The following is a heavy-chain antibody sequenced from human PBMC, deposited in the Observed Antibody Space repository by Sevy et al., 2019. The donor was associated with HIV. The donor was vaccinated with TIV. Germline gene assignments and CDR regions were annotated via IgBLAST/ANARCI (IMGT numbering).Heavy chain of an antibody. V-gene: IGHV3-23*01. Sequence: GGSLRLSCAASGFTFSSYDMSWVRQAPGKGLEWVSVFSGSGVSTYYADSVKGRVTISRDNSKNTLYLQLNSLRAEDTAVYYCAKSMGGFDAFDIWGQGTMVTVSS. CDR3: AKSMGGFDAFDI. CDR1: GFTFSSYD. D-gene: IGHD6-25*01. CDR2: FSGSGVST. J-gene: IGHJ3*02.